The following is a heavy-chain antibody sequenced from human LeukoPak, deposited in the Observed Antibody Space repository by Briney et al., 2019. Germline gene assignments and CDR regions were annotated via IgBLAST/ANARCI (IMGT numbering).Heavy chain of an antibody. CDR1: GGSFSGYY. Sequence: SETLSLTSAVYGGSFSGYYWSWIRQPPGKGLEWIGEINHSGSTNYNPSLKSRVTISVDTSKNQFSLKLSSVTAADTAVYYCARGSMVRGVTPVDYWGQGTLVTVSS. J-gene: IGHJ4*02. CDR3: ARGSMVRGVTPVDY. V-gene: IGHV4-34*01. D-gene: IGHD3-10*01. CDR2: INHSGST.